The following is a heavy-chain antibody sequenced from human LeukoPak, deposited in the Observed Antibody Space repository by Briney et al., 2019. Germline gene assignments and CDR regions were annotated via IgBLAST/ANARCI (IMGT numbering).Heavy chain of an antibody. CDR2: ISYDGSNK. V-gene: IGHV3-30-3*01. CDR3: ARDWSDRNFVYYYYYMDV. Sequence: GGSLRLSCAASGFTFSSYAMHWVRQAPGTGLEWVALISYDGSNKYYADSVKGRFTISRDNSKNTLYLQMNSLRAEDTAVYYCARDWSDRNFVYYYYYMDVWGKGTTVTVSS. D-gene: IGHD1-14*01. J-gene: IGHJ6*03. CDR1: GFTFSSYA.